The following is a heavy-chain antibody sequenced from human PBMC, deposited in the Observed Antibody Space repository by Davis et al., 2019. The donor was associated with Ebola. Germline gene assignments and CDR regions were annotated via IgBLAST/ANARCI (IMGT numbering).Heavy chain of an antibody. V-gene: IGHV4-39*07. CDR1: GGSISSSSYY. D-gene: IGHD4-11*01. J-gene: IGHJ5*02. CDR2: INHSGST. CDR3: ARGYSTWFDP. Sequence: GSLRLSCTVSGGSISSSSYYWGWIRQPPGKRLEWIGEINHSGSTNYNPSLKSRVTISVDTSKNQFSLKLSSVTAADTAVYYCARGYSTWFDPWGQGTLVTVSS.